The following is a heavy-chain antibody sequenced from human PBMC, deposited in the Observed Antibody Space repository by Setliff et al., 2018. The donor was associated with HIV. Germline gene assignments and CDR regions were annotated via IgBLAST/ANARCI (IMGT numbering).Heavy chain of an antibody. V-gene: IGHV1-46*01. CDR3: ARVVVRGVTFIAEYFQH. J-gene: IGHJ1*01. D-gene: IGHD3-10*01. CDR1: GYSFTNHY. CDR2: INPTGGST. Sequence: ASVKVSCKPSGYSFTNHYMHWVRQAPGQGLEWMGVINPTGGSTRNTQKFQGRVTMTTDTSTSTAYMELRSLRSDDTAVYYCARVVVRGVTFIAEYFQHWGQGTLVTVSS.